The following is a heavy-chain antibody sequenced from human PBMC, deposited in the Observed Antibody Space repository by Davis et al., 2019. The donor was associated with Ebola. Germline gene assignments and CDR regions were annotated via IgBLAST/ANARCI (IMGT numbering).Heavy chain of an antibody. CDR3: ARGRSKGYYFDY. CDR1: GGSFSGYF. CDR2: IKHSGST. J-gene: IGHJ4*02. Sequence: MPGGSLRLSCAVYGGSFSGYFWSWIRQPPGKGLEWLGEIKHSGSTNYNPSLKSRVTISVDTSKNQFSLKLSSVTAADTAVYYCARGRSKGYYFDYWGQGTLVTVSS. V-gene: IGHV4-34*01. D-gene: IGHD2-2*01.